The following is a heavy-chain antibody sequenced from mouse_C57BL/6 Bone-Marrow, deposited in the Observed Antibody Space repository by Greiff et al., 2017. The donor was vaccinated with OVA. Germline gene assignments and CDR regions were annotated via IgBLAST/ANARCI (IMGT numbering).Heavy chain of an antibody. CDR3: ARWGYYYGPRGAMDY. J-gene: IGHJ4*01. CDR2: INTNNGGT. V-gene: IGHV1-26*01. D-gene: IGHD1-1*01. CDR1: GYTFTDYY. Sequence: VQLQQSGPELVKPGASVKISCKASGYTFTDYYMNWVKQSHGKSLEWIGDINTNNGGTSYNQKFKGKATLTVDKSSSTAYMELRSLTSEDSAVYYCARWGYYYGPRGAMDYWGQGTSVTVSS.